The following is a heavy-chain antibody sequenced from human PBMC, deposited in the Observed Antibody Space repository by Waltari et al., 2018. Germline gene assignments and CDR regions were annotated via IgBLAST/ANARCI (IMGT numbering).Heavy chain of an antibody. CDR2: SNPRGGST. D-gene: IGHD3-22*01. CDR1: GYTFTSYY. J-gene: IGHJ5*02. CDR3: ARQSYYDSSGYYYWFDP. Sequence: QVQLVQSGAEVKKPGASVKVSCKASGYTFTSYYMHWVRQAPGQGLEWMGRSNPRGGSTSYAQKFQGRVTMTRDTSTSTVYMELSSLRSEDTAVYYCARQSYYDSSGYYYWFDPWGQGTLVTVSS. V-gene: IGHV1-46*01.